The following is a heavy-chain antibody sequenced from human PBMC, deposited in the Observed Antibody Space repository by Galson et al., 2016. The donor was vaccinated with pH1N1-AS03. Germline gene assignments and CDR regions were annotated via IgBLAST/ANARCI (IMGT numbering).Heavy chain of an antibody. CDR3: ARETVVGTGFEY. J-gene: IGHJ4*02. D-gene: IGHD6-19*01. Sequence: SLRLSCAGSGFTFSPYAMHWVRQAPGKGLEWVAVISSDGSNKYYSGSGKGRFTISRDNSKSTLYLQMNSLRAEDSAVYYCARETVVGTGFEYWGQGTLVTVSS. CDR2: ISSDGSNK. V-gene: IGHV3-30*04. CDR1: GFTFSPYA.